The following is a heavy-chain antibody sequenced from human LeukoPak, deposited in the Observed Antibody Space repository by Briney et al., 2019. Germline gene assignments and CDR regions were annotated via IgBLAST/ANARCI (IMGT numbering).Heavy chain of an antibody. J-gene: IGHJ4*02. D-gene: IGHD5-24*01. V-gene: IGHV1-2*02. CDR2: INPSSGGT. CDR1: GYTFTSYY. CDR3: ARGGRGLQFLDY. Sequence: GASVKVSCKASGYTFTSYYMHWVRQAPGQGLEWMGWINPSSGGTNYVQKFQGRVALTRDTSISTAYMELSRLRSDDTAVYYCARGGRGLQFLDYWGQGTLVTVSS.